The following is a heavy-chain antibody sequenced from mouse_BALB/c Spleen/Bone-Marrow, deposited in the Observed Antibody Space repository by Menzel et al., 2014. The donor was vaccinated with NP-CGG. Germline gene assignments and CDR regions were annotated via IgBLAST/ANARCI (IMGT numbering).Heavy chain of an antibody. CDR2: IDPSDSYT. CDR3: ARWSHYYGSTYFYFGV. J-gene: IGHJ1*03. CDR1: GYTFTSYW. V-gene: IGHV1-69*02. D-gene: IGHD1-1*01. Sequence: QVQLKQSGAELVKPGASVKLSCKASGYTFTSYWMHWVNQRPGQGLEWIGDIDPSDSYTNYNQKFKGKATLTVDKSSSTAYMQLSSLTSEDSAVYYCARWSHYYGSTYFYFGVWGTGTTVTVSS.